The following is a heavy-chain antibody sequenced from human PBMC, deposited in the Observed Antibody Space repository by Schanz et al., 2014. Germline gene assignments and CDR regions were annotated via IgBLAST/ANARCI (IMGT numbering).Heavy chain of an antibody. CDR1: GFSVGNKY. Sequence: EVPLVESGGGLVQPGGSLRLSCAASGFSVGNKYMNWVRQIPGKGLEWVSYVSRSTPDIYYADSVKGRFTISRDNSKNTLYLQLGSLSAEDTAVYFCARDNRYYLFDYWGQGALVTVSS. D-gene: IGHD3-16*02. J-gene: IGHJ4*02. V-gene: IGHV3-48*01. CDR3: ARDNRYYLFDY. CDR2: VSRSTPDI.